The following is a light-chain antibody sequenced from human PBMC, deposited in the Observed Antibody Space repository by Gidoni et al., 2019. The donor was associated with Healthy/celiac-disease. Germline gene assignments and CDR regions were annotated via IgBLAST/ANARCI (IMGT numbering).Light chain of an antibody. CDR1: QCVSSN. CDR3: QQYNNWPPST. J-gene: IGKJ5*01. Sequence: EIVMTQSPATLSVSPGERATLSCRASQCVSSNLAWYQQKPGQAPRLLICGASTRATGIPARFSGGGSGTEFTLTISSLQSEDFAVYYCQQYNNWPPSTFGQGTRLEIK. CDR2: GAS. V-gene: IGKV3-15*01.